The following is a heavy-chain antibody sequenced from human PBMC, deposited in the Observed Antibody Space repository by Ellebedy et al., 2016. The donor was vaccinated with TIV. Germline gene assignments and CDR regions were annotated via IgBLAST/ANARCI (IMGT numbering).Heavy chain of an antibody. V-gene: IGHV1-46*04. D-gene: IGHD6-19*01. Sequence: AASVKVSCKASGYTFTSYFMHWLRQAPGQGLEWMGIINPSGGSTTYAQKLRGRLTMTRDTSTSTVYMELSSLRSEDTAVYYCARARSSGWLHTPDYWGQGLLVTVSS. CDR2: INPSGGST. J-gene: IGHJ4*02. CDR3: ARARSSGWLHTPDY. CDR1: GYTFTSYF.